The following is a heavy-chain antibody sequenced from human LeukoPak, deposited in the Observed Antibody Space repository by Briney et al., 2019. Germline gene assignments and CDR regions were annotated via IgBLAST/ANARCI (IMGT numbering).Heavy chain of an antibody. Sequence: PGRSLRLSCAASGFTFDDYAMHWVRQAPGKGLEWVSGISWNSDSIGYADSVKGRFTISRDNAKNSLYLQMNSLRAEDTALYYCAKDTRWELLAYFDYWGQGTLVTVSS. CDR2: ISWNSDSI. D-gene: IGHD1-26*01. CDR3: AKDTRWELLAYFDY. J-gene: IGHJ4*02. CDR1: GFTFDDYA. V-gene: IGHV3-9*01.